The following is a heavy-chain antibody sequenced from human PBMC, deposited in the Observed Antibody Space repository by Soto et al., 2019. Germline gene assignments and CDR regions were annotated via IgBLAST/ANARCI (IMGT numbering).Heavy chain of an antibody. CDR1: GGSISSPDW. J-gene: IGHJ5*02. D-gene: IGHD3-9*01. Sequence: QVHLQESGPGLVKPSGTLSLTCAVSGGSISSPDWWTWVRQPPGKGLEWIGEISDSGTTNYSPSRKSRVTISVDKAKNPISLNLRSVTAADTAVYYCARVTSSTQSTWFDPWGQGTLVTVS. CDR3: ARVTSSTQSTWFDP. CDR2: ISDSGTT. V-gene: IGHV4-4*02.